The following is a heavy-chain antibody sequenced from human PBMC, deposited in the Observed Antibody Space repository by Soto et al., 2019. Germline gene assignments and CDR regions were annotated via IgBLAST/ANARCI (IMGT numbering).Heavy chain of an antibody. D-gene: IGHD3-22*01. CDR2: IYYDGSNK. V-gene: IGHV3-33*01. CDR3: ARDSKDDSSGYYAGFDY. J-gene: IGHJ4*02. Sequence: QVQLVESGGGVVQPGRSLRRSCAVSGFTFSSYGMNWVRQAPGKGLEWVAAIYYDGSNKYYADSVRGRFTISRDNFKNTLYLHMNSLRAEDTAVYYCARDSKDDSSGYYAGFDYWGQGTLVTVSS. CDR1: GFTFSSYG.